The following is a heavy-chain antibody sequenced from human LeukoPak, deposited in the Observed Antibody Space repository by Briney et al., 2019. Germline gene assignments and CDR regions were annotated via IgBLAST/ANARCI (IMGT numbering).Heavy chain of an antibody. CDR2: IIPIFGTA. CDR3: ARLYYGSGSYYNVYEPYYFDY. Sequence: SVKVSCKASGGTFGSYAISWVRQAPGQGLEWMGGIIPIFGTANYAQKFQGRVTITADESTSTAYMELSSLRSEDTAVYYCARLYYGSGSYYNVYEPYYFDYWGQGTLVTVSS. CDR1: GGTFGSYA. D-gene: IGHD3-10*01. V-gene: IGHV1-69*13. J-gene: IGHJ4*02.